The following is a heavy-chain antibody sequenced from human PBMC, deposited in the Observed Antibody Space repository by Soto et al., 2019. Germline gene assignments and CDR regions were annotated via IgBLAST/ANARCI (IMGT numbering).Heavy chain of an antibody. CDR1: GFTFSSYW. CDR3: TRLLDPTYSSGWHYYYCMDV. V-gene: IGHV3-73*01. D-gene: IGHD6-19*01. Sequence: GGSLRLSCAASGFTFSSYWMSWVRQAPGKGLEWVGRIRSKANSYATAYAASVKGRFTISRDDSKNTAYLQMNSLKTEDTAVYYCTRLLDPTYSSGWHYYYCMDVWGKGTTVTVSS. CDR2: IRSKANSYAT. J-gene: IGHJ6*03.